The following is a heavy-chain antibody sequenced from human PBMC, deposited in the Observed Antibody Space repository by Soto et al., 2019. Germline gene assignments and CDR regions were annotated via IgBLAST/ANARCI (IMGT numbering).Heavy chain of an antibody. J-gene: IGHJ3*02. Sequence: QVQLVQSGAEVKKPGSSVKVSCKASGGTFSSYAISWVRQAPGQGLEWMGGIIPIFGTANYAQKFQGRVTITADESTSTAYMELSSLRSEDPAVYYCARAVVVVPAAIGAFDIWGQGTMVTVSS. D-gene: IGHD2-2*01. CDR2: IIPIFGTA. V-gene: IGHV1-69*01. CDR1: GGTFSSYA. CDR3: ARAVVVVPAAIGAFDI.